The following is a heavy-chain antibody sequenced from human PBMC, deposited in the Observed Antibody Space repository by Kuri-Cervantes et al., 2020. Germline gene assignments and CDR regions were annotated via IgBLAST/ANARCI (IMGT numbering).Heavy chain of an antibody. V-gene: IGHV1-69*13. Sequence: SVKVSCKASGGTFSSYAISWVRQAPGQGLEWMGGIIPIFGTADYAQKFQGRVTITADESTSTAYMELSSLRSDDTAVYYCARDHVMITFGGDIPFTEDYWGQGTLVTVSS. CDR2: IIPIFGTA. J-gene: IGHJ4*02. D-gene: IGHD3-16*02. CDR3: ARDHVMITFGGDIPFTEDY. CDR1: GGTFSSYA.